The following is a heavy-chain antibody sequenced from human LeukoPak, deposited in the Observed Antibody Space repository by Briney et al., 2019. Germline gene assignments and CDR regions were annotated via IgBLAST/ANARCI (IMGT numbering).Heavy chain of an antibody. J-gene: IGHJ6*03. CDR3: VKGSGENYYHFYMDV. Sequence: PGGSLRLSCAASGFTFDDYAMNWVRQAPGKGLEWVSGISWNSGSIDYADSVKGRFTISRDNAKKSLYLQMNSLTAEDMALYYCVKGSGENYYHFYMDVWGTGTTVTVSS. CDR2: ISWNSGSI. V-gene: IGHV3-9*03. CDR1: GFTFDDYA.